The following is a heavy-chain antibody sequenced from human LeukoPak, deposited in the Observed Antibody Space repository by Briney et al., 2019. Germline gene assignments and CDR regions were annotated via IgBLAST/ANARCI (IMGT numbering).Heavy chain of an antibody. CDR3: ARVAWSIAAAGYYGMDV. Sequence: PSETLSLTCTVSGGSISSGDYYWSWIRQPPGKGLEWIGYIYYSGSTYYNPSLKSRVTISVDTSKNQFSLKLSSVTAADTAVYYCARVAWSIAAAGYYGMDVWGQGTTVTVSS. D-gene: IGHD6-13*01. V-gene: IGHV4-30-4*01. CDR2: IYYSGST. CDR1: GGSISSGDYY. J-gene: IGHJ6*02.